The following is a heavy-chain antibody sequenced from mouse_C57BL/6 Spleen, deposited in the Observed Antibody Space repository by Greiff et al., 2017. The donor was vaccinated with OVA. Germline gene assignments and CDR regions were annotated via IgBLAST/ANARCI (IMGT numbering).Heavy chain of an antibody. J-gene: IGHJ1*03. CDR2: IYPGSGST. CDR1: GYTFTSYW. Sequence: VQLQQPGAELVKPGASVKMSCKASGYTFTSYWITWVKQRPGQGLEWIGDIYPGSGSTNYNEKFKSKATLTVDTSSSTAYMQLSSLTSEDSAVYYCARGGVAGRYFDDWGTGTTVTVSS. CDR3: ARGGVAGRYFDD. D-gene: IGHD1-1*01. V-gene: IGHV1-55*01.